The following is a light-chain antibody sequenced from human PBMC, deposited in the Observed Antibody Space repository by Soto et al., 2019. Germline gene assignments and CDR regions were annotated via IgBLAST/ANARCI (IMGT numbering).Light chain of an antibody. Sequence: EIGMTQSPATLSVSPGERVTLSCRAIQRVSSSLAWYQQKPGQAPRLLIYGASTRATGIPARFSGSGSGTEFTLAISSLQSEDFAVYYCQQYNNWPPFTFGPGTKVDIK. V-gene: IGKV3-15*01. CDR1: QRVSSS. CDR2: GAS. J-gene: IGKJ3*01. CDR3: QQYNNWPPFT.